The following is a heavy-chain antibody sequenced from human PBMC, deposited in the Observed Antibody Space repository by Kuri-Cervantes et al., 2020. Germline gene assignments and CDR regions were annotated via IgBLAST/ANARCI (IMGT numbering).Heavy chain of an antibody. D-gene: IGHD6-19*01. CDR3: ARDPASSGPTLDAFDI. J-gene: IGHJ3*02. CDR2: INHSGST. CDR1: GGSFSGYY. V-gene: IGHV4-34*01. Sequence: SETLSLTCAVYGGSFSGYYWSWIRQPPGKGLEWIGEINHSGSTNYNPSLKSRVTISVDTSKNQFSLKLSSVTAADTAVYYCARDPASSGPTLDAFDIWGQGTMVTVSS.